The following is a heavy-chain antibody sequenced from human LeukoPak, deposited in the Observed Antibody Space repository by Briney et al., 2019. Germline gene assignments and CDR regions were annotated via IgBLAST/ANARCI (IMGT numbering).Heavy chain of an antibody. V-gene: IGHV4-39*07. Sequence: SETLSLTCTVSGGSISSSSYFWGWIRQPPGKGLEWIGNVYYSGNTYYNPSLKSRFTISVDTSKNQFSLRLSSVTAADTAVYYCATEGSITGTTAFYNYWGQGTLVTVSS. CDR1: GGSISSSSYF. D-gene: IGHD1-7*01. J-gene: IGHJ4*02. CDR3: ATEGSITGTTAFYNY. CDR2: VYYSGNT.